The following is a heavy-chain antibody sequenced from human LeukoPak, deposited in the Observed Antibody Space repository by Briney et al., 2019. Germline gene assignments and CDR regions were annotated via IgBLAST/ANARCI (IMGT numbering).Heavy chain of an antibody. CDR2: ISNNGGST. J-gene: IGHJ4*02. D-gene: IGHD6-6*01. Sequence: GGSLRLSCAASGFTFSRYSMHWVRQAPGKGLEYVSAISNNGGSTYYAKSVKGRFTVSRDNSKNTLYLQMDSLRADDMAVYYCARTSIAAREADYWGQGTLVTVSS. V-gene: IGHV3-64*01. CDR1: GFTFSRYS. CDR3: ARTSIAAREADY.